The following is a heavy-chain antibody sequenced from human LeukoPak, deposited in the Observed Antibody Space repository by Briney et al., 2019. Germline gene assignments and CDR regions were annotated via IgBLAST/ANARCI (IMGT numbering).Heavy chain of an antibody. Sequence: PSQTLSLTCTVSGGSISSGSYDWSWIRQPAGKGLEWIGRIYTSGSTNYNPSLKSQFTISVDKSKNQFSLKLSSVTAADTAVYYCARVDYSSFAGAFDIWGQGTMVTVSS. CDR3: ARVDYSSFAGAFDI. V-gene: IGHV4-61*02. CDR2: IYTSGST. J-gene: IGHJ3*02. D-gene: IGHD6-6*01. CDR1: GGSISSGSYD.